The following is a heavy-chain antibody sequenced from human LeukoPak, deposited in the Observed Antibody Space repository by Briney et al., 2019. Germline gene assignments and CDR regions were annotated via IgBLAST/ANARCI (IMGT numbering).Heavy chain of an antibody. V-gene: IGHV1-24*01. Sequence: ASVKVSCKVSGYTLTELSMHWVRQAPGKGLEWMGGFDPEDGETIYAQKFQGRVTMTKDTSTDTAYMELSSLRSEDTAVYYCATAHPDHCTNGVCYFYYYMDVWGKGTTVTVSS. CDR1: GYTLTELS. CDR3: ATAHPDHCTNGVCYFYYYMDV. CDR2: FDPEDGET. D-gene: IGHD2-8*01. J-gene: IGHJ6*03.